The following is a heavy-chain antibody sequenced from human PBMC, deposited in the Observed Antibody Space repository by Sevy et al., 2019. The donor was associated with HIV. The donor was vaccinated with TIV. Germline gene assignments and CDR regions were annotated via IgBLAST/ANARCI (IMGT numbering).Heavy chain of an antibody. CDR3: ARALQNYYYGMDV. D-gene: IGHD3-16*02. J-gene: IGHJ6*02. CDR1: GDSISNYY. Sequence: SETLSLTCTVSGDSISNYYWSWIRPPPGKGLGWIGYIYYSRSTNYNPSLKRRVTISVDKSKNQFSLKLSSVTAADTAGYYCARALQNYYYGMDVWGQGTTVTVSS. CDR2: IYYSRST. V-gene: IGHV4-59*01.